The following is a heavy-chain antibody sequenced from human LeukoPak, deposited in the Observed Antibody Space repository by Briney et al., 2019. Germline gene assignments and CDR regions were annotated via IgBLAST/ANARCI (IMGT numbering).Heavy chain of an antibody. CDR1: VCTLSYYA. D-gene: IGHD6-19*01. Sequence: SDNVSCKESVCTLSYYAIRGVRPAPGKGLDWMGGTFPIIGTSSYGQKYQGRITITADKSTSTAYMELSSLRSKDTVVYYCARERGGYSSGWYGGYFDYWGQGTLVTVSS. CDR3: ARERGGYSSGWYGGYFDY. V-gene: IGHV1-69*06. CDR2: TFPIIGTS. J-gene: IGHJ4*02.